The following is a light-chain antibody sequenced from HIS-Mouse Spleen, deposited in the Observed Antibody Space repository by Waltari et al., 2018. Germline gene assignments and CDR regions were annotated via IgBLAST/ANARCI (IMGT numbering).Light chain of an antibody. V-gene: IGLV2-14*03. Sequence: QSALTQPASVSGSPGQSITISCPGTSSDVGGYNYVSWYQQHPGKAPKPMIYDVSNRPSGVSNRFSGSKSGNTASLTISGLQAEDEADYYCSSYTSSSFNVVFGGGTKLTVL. CDR2: DVS. CDR3: SSYTSSSFNVV. J-gene: IGLJ2*01. CDR1: SSDVGGYNY.